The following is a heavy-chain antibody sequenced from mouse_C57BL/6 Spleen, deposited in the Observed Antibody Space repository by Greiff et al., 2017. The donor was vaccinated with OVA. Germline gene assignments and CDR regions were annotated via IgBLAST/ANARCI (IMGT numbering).Heavy chain of an antibody. CDR1: GYTFTSYW. V-gene: IGHV1-52*01. CDR2: IDPSDSET. Sequence: QVQLKQPGAELVRPGSSVKLSCKASGYTFTSYWMHWVKQRPIQGLEWIGNIDPSDSETHYNQKFKDKATLTVDKSSSTAYMQLSSLTSEDSAVYYCARGINYYGSPFDYWGQGTTLTVSS. J-gene: IGHJ2*01. D-gene: IGHD1-1*01. CDR3: ARGINYYGSPFDY.